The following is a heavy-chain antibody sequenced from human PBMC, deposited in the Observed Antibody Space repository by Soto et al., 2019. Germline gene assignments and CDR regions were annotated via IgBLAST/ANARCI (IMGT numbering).Heavy chain of an antibody. CDR1: GGSISSYY. CDR2: IDYSGNT. CDR3: ARLLGCSTTSCYSIWFDP. D-gene: IGHD2-2*01. V-gene: IGHV4-59*08. J-gene: IGHJ5*02. Sequence: SETLSLTCTASGGSISSYYWSWIRQPPGKGLEWIGHIDYSGNTNYNPSLKSRVTISADTSKNQVSLNLSSVTAADTAVYYCARLLGCSTTSCYSIWFDPWGQGTLVTVSS.